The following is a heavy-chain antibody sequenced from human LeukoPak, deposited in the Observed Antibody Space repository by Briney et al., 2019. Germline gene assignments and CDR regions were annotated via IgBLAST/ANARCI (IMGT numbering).Heavy chain of an antibody. CDR1: GFTFSSYS. CDR3: ARVGEYSSSSGAFDI. Sequence: GGSLRLSCAASGFTFSSYSMNWVRQAPGKGLEWVSSISSSSSYIYYADSVKGRFTISRDNAKNSLYLQMNSLRAEDTAVYYCARVGEYSSSSGAFDIWGQGTMVTVSS. CDR2: ISSSSSYI. D-gene: IGHD6-6*01. V-gene: IGHV3-21*01. J-gene: IGHJ3*02.